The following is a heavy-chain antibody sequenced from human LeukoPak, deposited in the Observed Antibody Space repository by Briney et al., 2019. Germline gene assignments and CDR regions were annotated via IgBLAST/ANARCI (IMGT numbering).Heavy chain of an antibody. Sequence: GGSLRLSCAASGFTFSSYGMHWVRQAPGKGLEWVTFIRYDGSNKYYADSVKGRFTISRDNSKNTLYLQMNSLRAEDTAVYYCARGYDYGDYAFDYWGQGTLVTVSS. V-gene: IGHV3-30*02. CDR2: IRYDGSNK. CDR3: ARGYDYGDYAFDY. J-gene: IGHJ4*02. D-gene: IGHD4-17*01. CDR1: GFTFSSYG.